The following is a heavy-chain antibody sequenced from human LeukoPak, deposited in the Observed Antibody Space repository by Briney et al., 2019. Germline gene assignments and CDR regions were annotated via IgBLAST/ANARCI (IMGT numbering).Heavy chain of an antibody. D-gene: IGHD6-13*01. J-gene: IGHJ4*02. CDR1: GFTFSSYA. V-gene: IGHV3-23*01. Sequence: GGSLRLSCAASGFTFSSYAMSWVRQAPGKGLEWVSAISGSGGSTYYADSVKGRSTISRDNSKNTLYLQMNSLRAEDTAVYYCAKGSVARIAAAGTFSNYWGQGTLVTVSS. CDR3: AKGSVARIAAAGTFSNY. CDR2: ISGSGGST.